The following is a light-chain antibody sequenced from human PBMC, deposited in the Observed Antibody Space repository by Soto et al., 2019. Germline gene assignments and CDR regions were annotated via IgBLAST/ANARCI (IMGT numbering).Light chain of an antibody. CDR2: GAS. CDR3: QQYGSSFWST. J-gene: IGKJ2*02. CDR1: QSVSSSY. V-gene: IGKV3-20*01. Sequence: EIVLTQSPGTLSLSPGERATLSCRASQSVSSSYLAWYQQKPGQAPRLLIYGASSRATGIPDRFSGSGSGTDFTLTISRLEPEDFAVYYCQQYGSSFWSTFGQGTKLEIK.